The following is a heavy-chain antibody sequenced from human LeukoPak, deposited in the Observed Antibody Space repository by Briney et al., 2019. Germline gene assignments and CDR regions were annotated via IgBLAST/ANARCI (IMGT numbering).Heavy chain of an antibody. CDR2: ISKKTAI. CDR3: ARGTYYSGSGPGSWFDL. V-gene: IGHV3-11*01. Sequence: GGSLRLSCAASGFSVSDYYMNWIRQSPGKGLEWVSHISKKTAIEYADSVEGRFTISRDNANNLLLLQMDSLRPEDTGVYYCARGTYYSGSGPGSWFDLWGHGTPVTVSS. CDR1: GFSVSDYY. J-gene: IGHJ5*02. D-gene: IGHD3-10*01.